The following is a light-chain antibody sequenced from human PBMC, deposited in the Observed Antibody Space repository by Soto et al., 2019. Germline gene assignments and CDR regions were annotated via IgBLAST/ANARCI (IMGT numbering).Light chain of an antibody. Sequence: DIQMTQSPSTLSASVGDRVTITCRASQSISRWLAWSQQKPGKAPKLLIYDASTLEVGVPSRFSGSRSGTEFTLTISSLQPDDFATYYCQQYNSYSWTFGQGTKVDIK. CDR2: DAS. CDR3: QQYNSYSWT. V-gene: IGKV1-5*01. CDR1: QSISRW. J-gene: IGKJ1*01.